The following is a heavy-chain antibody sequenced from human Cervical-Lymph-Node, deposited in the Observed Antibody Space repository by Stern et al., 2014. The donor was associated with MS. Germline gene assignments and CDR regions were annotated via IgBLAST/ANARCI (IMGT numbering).Heavy chain of an antibody. Sequence: EDQLVESGGGLVQPGGSLRLSCAASGFTFSTYWMHWVRQAPGKGLVWVSRINSDERSTTYADSVKGRFSISRDNAKNTLYLQMNILRAEDTAVYYCARGVMVAATYAFDIWGQGTMVTISS. D-gene: IGHD2-15*01. CDR3: ARGVMVAATYAFDI. CDR2: INSDERST. V-gene: IGHV3-74*02. J-gene: IGHJ3*02. CDR1: GFTFSTYW.